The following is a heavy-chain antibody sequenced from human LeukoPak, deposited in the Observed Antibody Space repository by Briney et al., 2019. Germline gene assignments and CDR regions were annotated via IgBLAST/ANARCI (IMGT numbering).Heavy chain of an antibody. D-gene: IGHD5-24*01. CDR2: FYIDGNT. CDR1: GLTVSRYY. J-gene: IGHJ4*02. V-gene: IGHV3-66*01. CDR3: ARGDGYNFFDS. Sequence: GGSLRLSCAASGLTVSRYYMSWVRQAPGKGLEWVSVFYIDGNTYYADSVRGRFTISRDNSKNTVYLQMNSLRAEDTALYYCARGDGYNFFDSWGQGTLVTVSS.